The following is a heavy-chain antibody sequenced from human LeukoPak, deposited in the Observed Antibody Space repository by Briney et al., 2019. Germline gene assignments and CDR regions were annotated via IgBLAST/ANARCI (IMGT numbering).Heavy chain of an antibody. J-gene: IGHJ6*02. Sequence: GGSLRLSCAASGFIFSGFAMHWVRQAPGKGLEWVAVISYDGNKKDYADSVKGRFTISRDNSETTLYLQMNSLRSEDTAVYYCARLHPPDYSNYVYYYGMDVWGQGTTVTVSS. CDR1: GFIFSGFA. V-gene: IGHV3-30*04. CDR2: ISYDGNKK. D-gene: IGHD4-11*01. CDR3: ARLHPPDYSNYVYYYGMDV.